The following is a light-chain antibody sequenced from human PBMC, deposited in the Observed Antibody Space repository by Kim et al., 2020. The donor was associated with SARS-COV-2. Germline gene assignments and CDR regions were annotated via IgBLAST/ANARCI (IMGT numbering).Light chain of an antibody. CDR3: QQYGNSWLT. CDR2: GAS. V-gene: IGKV3-20*01. J-gene: IGKJ4*01. Sequence: EIVLTQSPGTLSLSPGERATLSCRASQSVSSSYLAWYQQKPGQAPRLLIYGASSRATGIPDRFSGSGSGTDFTLTISRLEPEDFAVYYCQQYGNSWLTFGGGTKVDIK. CDR1: QSVSSSY.